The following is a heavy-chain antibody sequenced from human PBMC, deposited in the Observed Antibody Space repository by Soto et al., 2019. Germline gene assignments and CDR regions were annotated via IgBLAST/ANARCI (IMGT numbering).Heavy chain of an antibody. CDR1: GYSFTSYW. V-gene: IGHV5-51*01. CDR3: ATTTVTTLNYYYYYGMDV. CDR2: IYPGDSDT. D-gene: IGHD4-17*01. Sequence: PGESLKISCKGSGYSFTSYWIGWVRQMPGKGLEWMGIIYPGDSDTRYSPSFQGQVTISADKSISTAYLQWSSLKASDTAMYYCATTTVTTLNYYYYYGMDVWGQGTTVTVSS. J-gene: IGHJ6*02.